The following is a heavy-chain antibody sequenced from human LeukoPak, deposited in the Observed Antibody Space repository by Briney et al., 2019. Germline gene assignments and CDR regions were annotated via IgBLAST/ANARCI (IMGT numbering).Heavy chain of an antibody. V-gene: IGHV3-23*01. Sequence: PGGSLRLSGALSDLTFNNYAFSWVGQAPGKGLGWISGFSGRGASKYYADSVKGRFTISRDNSKNTLYLQMNSLRAEDTAVYYCAKGVVVAPDVTPFDYWGQGTLVTVSS. CDR1: DLTFNNYA. CDR2: FSGRGASK. D-gene: IGHD2-2*01. J-gene: IGHJ4*02. CDR3: AKGVVVAPDVTPFDY.